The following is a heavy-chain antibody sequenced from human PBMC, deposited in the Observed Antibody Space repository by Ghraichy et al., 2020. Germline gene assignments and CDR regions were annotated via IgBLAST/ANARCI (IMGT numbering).Heavy chain of an antibody. CDR2: IYYSGST. D-gene: IGHD2-15*01. Sequence: SETLSLTCTVSGGSISSSSYYWGWIRQPPGKGLEWIGSIYYSGSTYYNPSLKSRVTISVDTSKNQFSLKLSSVTAADTAVYYCARLRGYCSGGSCYWDWFDPWGQGTLVTVSS. V-gene: IGHV4-39*01. CDR1: GGSISSSSYY. J-gene: IGHJ5*02. CDR3: ARLRGYCSGGSCYWDWFDP.